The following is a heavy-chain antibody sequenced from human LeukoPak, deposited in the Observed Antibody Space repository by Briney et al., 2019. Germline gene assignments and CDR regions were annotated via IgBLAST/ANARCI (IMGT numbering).Heavy chain of an antibody. V-gene: IGHV4-34*01. J-gene: IGHJ6*02. Sequence: SETLSLTCAVYGGSFSGYYWSWIRQPPGKGLEWIGEINHSGSTNYNPSLKSRVTISVDTSKNQFSLKLSSVTAADTAVYYCARGAVDCSSTSCYTDPGYYYYGMDVWGQGTTVTVSS. CDR3: ARGAVDCSSTSCYTDPGYYYYGMDV. CDR1: GGSFSGYY. CDR2: INHSGST. D-gene: IGHD2-2*02.